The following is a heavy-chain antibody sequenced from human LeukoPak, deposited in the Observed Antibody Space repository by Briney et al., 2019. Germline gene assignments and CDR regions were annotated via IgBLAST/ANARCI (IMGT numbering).Heavy chain of an antibody. CDR3: AKTRVVVAAYNAFDI. D-gene: IGHD2-15*01. CDR2: IRYDGSNK. Sequence: PGGSLRLSCAASGFTFSSYGMHWVRQAPGKGLEWVAFIRYDGSNKYYADSVKGRFTISRDNSKNTLYLQMNSLRAEDTAVYYCAKTRVVVAAYNAFDIWGQGTMVTVSS. J-gene: IGHJ3*02. CDR1: GFTFSSYG. V-gene: IGHV3-30*02.